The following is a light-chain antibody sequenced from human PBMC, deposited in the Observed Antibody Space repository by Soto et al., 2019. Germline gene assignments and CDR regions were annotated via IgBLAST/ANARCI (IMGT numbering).Light chain of an antibody. CDR2: GTS. Sequence: TKSPATLSLSTGERATLSCRASQSVSNNYLAWYQQKPGQAPRLLIYGTSSRATGIPDRFSGSGSGTDFTLTISRLEPEDFAMFYCQQYGSSITFGQG. CDR1: QSVSNNY. CDR3: QQYGSSIT. V-gene: IGKV3-20*01. J-gene: IGKJ5*01.